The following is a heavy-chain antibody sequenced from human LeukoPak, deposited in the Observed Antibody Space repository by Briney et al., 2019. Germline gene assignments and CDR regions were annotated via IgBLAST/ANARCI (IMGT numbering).Heavy chain of an antibody. J-gene: IGHJ4*02. CDR2: IWYDASGQ. D-gene: IGHD3-22*01. V-gene: IGHV3-33*01. CDR1: GFSFSTYG. Sequence: GGSLRLSCAASGFSFSTYGMRWVRQAPGKGLEWVAMIWYDASGQHYADSVKGRFTISRDTSKNTLYLQMNSLRAKDTAVYFCARDSLYDDNGYYHYFDYWGQGTLVTVSS. CDR3: ARDSLYDDNGYYHYFDY.